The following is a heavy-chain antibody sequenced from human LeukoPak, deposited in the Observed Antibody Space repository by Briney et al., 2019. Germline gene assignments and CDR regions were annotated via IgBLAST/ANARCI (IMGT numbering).Heavy chain of an antibody. Sequence: GGSLRLSCAASGFTFSTYAMHWVRQAPGKGLEYVSAISTNGDSTYYADSVKGRFTISRDNSKNTLFLQMGSLRADDMAVYYCARCGSTSCYDYWGQGTLVNVSS. CDR3: ARCGSTSCYDY. D-gene: IGHD2-2*01. J-gene: IGHJ4*02. CDR1: GFTFSTYA. V-gene: IGHV3-64*02. CDR2: ISTNGDST.